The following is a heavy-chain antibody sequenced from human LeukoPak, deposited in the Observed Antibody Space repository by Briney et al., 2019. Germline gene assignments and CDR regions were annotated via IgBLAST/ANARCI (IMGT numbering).Heavy chain of an antibody. Sequence: SETLSLTCAVYGGSFSGYYWNWIRQHPGKGLEWIGYIYYSGSTYYNPSLKSRVTISVDTSKNQFSLTLSSVTAADTAVYYCARFRNHGDYGWFDPWGQGTLVTVSS. V-gene: IGHV4-31*11. CDR2: IYYSGST. D-gene: IGHD4-17*01. CDR3: ARFRNHGDYGWFDP. J-gene: IGHJ5*02. CDR1: GGSFSGYY.